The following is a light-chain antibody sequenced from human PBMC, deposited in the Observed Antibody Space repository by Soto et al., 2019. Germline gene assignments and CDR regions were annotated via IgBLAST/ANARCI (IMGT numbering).Light chain of an antibody. J-gene: IGLJ2*01. CDR1: DIGSKS. CDR3: QVWDSSTAV. Sequence: SYELTQPLSVSVALRQTASVTCGGNDIGSKSVHWYQQKPGQAPILVIYRDSNRPSGIPERFSGSNSGNTATLTISRAQAGDEADYYCQVWDSSTAVFGGGTKVTVL. V-gene: IGLV3-9*01. CDR2: RDS.